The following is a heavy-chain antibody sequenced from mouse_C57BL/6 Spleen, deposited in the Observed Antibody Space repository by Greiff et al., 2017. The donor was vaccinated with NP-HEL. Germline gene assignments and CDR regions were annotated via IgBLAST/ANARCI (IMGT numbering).Heavy chain of an antibody. CDR2: INPSSGYT. D-gene: IGHD2-3*01. Sequence: QVQLQQSGAELAKPGASVKLSCKASGYTFTSYWMHWVKQRPGQGLEWIGYINPSSGYTKYNQKFKDKATLTADKSSSTAYMQLSSLTYEDSAVYYCARRSPSDGYYGAWSAYWGQGTLVTVSA. V-gene: IGHV1-7*01. CDR1: GYTFTSYW. CDR3: ARRSPSDGYYGAWSAY. J-gene: IGHJ3*01.